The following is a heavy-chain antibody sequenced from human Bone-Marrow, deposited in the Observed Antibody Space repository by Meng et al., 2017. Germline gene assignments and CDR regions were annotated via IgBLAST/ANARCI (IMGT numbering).Heavy chain of an antibody. D-gene: IGHD4-11*01. V-gene: IGHV4-34*01. CDR2: INHSGST. Sequence: VQLQQCGPGLLKPSETLALTCVVSGGSFSYYYWSWIRQPPGKGLEWIGEINHSGSTNYNPSLESRATISVDTSQNNLSLKLSSVTAADSAVYYCAKGPTTMAHDFDYWGQGTLVTVSS. J-gene: IGHJ4*02. CDR1: GGSFSYYY. CDR3: AKGPTTMAHDFDY.